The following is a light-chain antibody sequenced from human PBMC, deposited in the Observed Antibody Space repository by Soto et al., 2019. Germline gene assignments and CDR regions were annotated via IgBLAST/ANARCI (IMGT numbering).Light chain of an antibody. V-gene: IGLV2-23*02. Sequence: QSALTQPASVSGSPGQSITISCTGTSSDVGKYNFVSWYRQYPGKAPKLIIFEVTKRPSGVSNRFSGSKSGNTASLTISGLQAEDEADYYCCLYGGSSNYVVFGGGTKLTVL. CDR1: SSDVGKYNF. CDR2: EVT. CDR3: CLYGGSSNYVV. J-gene: IGLJ2*01.